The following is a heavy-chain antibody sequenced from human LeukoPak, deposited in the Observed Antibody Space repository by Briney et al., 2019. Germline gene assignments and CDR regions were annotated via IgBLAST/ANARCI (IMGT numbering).Heavy chain of an antibody. CDR1: GGSINNFY. J-gene: IGHJ3*01. V-gene: IGHV4-59*01. Sequence: SETLSLTCTVSGGSINNFYWSWIRQPPGKGLEWIGYIYYSGSTNYNPSLKSRVTISLDTSKNQFSLKPSSVTAADTAVYYCARGVGATVWGQGTMVTVSS. CDR3: ARGVGATV. D-gene: IGHD1-26*01. CDR2: IYYSGST.